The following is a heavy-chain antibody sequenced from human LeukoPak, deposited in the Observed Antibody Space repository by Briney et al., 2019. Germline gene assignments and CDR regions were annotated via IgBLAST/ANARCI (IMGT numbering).Heavy chain of an antibody. CDR3: ARDGDSSGRHYFDY. CDR2: INPSGGST. D-gene: IGHD3-22*01. V-gene: IGHV1-46*01. Sequence: ASVKVSCKASGYTFTTYYMHWVRQARGQALEWLGIINPSGGSTNYAQKFQGRVTMTRDTSTSTVYMELSSLRSEDTAVYYCARDGDSSGRHYFDYWGQGTLVTVSS. CDR1: GYTFTTYY. J-gene: IGHJ4*02.